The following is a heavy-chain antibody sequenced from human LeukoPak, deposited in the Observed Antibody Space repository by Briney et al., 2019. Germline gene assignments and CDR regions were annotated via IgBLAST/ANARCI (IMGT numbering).Heavy chain of an antibody. CDR3: ARGTLYRGWSYYLDF. J-gene: IGHJ4*02. CDR1: GGSISSGSYY. Sequence: PSQTLSLTCTVSGGSISSGSYYWSWIRQPAGKGLEWIGRITSGSTNYNPSLKSRVTISIDTSKNQFSLRLRSVTAADTAMYYCARGTLYRGWSYYLDFWGQGSQVTVSS. V-gene: IGHV4-61*02. CDR2: ITSGST. D-gene: IGHD6-19*01.